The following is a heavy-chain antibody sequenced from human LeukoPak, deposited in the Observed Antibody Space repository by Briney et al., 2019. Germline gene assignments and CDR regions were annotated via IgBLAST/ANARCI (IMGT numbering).Heavy chain of an antibody. D-gene: IGHD2-15*01. Sequence: ASVKVSCKASGGTFSSYAISWVRQAPGQGLEWMGGIIPIFGTANYAQKLQGRVTMTTDTSTSTAYMELRSLRSDDTAVYYCARRGFDCSGGSCYSYYFDYWGQGTLVTVSS. CDR3: ARRGFDCSGGSCYSYYFDY. V-gene: IGHV1-69*05. CDR2: IIPIFGTA. J-gene: IGHJ4*02. CDR1: GGTFSSYA.